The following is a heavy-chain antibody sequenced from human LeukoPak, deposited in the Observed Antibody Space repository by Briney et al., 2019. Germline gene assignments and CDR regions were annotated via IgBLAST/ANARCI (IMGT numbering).Heavy chain of an antibody. CDR3: ARDYLSSIVGATSFFDY. Sequence: PGGSLRLPCAASGFTFSNAWMNWVRQAPGKGLEWVSYISSSGRTIYYADSVKGRFTISRDNAKNSVYLQMNTLRAEDTAVYYCARDYLSSIVGATSFFDYWGQGTLVTVSS. CDR1: GFTFSNAW. CDR2: ISSSGRTI. J-gene: IGHJ4*02. V-gene: IGHV3-48*04. D-gene: IGHD1-26*01.